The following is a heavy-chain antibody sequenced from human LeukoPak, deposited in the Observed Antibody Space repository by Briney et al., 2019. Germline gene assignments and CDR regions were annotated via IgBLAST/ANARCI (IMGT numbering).Heavy chain of an antibody. CDR3: AKDRTVGASYWYFDL. CDR1: GFTFSSYG. J-gene: IGHJ2*01. Sequence: GGSLRLSCAASGFTFSSYGMHWVRQAPGKGLEWVAVIWYDGSNKYYADSVKGRFTISRDNSKNTLFLHMNTLRAEDTAIYYCAKDRTVGASYWYFDLWAVAPWSLSPQ. CDR2: IWYDGSNK. V-gene: IGHV3-33*06. D-gene: IGHD1-26*01.